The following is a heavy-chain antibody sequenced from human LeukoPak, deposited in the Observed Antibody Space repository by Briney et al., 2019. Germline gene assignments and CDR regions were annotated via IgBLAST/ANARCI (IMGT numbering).Heavy chain of an antibody. CDR2: INPNSGGT. V-gene: IGHV1-2*02. J-gene: IGHJ4*02. CDR3: GVLSGSGWYYFDY. D-gene: IGHD6-19*01. CDR1: GYTFTGYY. Sequence: ASVKVSCKASGYTFTGYYMHWVRQAPGQGLEWMGWINPNSGGTNYAQKFQGRVTITADKSTSTAYMELSSLRPEDTAVYYCGVLSGSGWYYFDYWGQGTLVTVSS.